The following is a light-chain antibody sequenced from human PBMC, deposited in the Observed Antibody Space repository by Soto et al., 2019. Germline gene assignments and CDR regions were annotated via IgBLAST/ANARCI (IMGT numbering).Light chain of an antibody. J-gene: IGKJ5*01. CDR1: QSVSSN. V-gene: IGKV3-15*01. CDR3: QQYNNWPIT. CDR2: GAS. Sequence: EIVMTQSPATLSVSPGERATLSCRTSQSVSSNLAWYQQKPGQAPRLLVYGASTRPTGIPTRFSGSRSGTEFTLTISSLQSEDFEIYYCQQYNNWPITFGQGTRLE.